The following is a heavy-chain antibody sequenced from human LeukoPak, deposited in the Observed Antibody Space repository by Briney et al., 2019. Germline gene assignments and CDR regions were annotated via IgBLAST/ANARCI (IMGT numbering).Heavy chain of an antibody. Sequence: GASVKVSCKVSGYTLTELSMHWVRQAPGQGLEWMGGIIPIFGTANYAQKFQGRVTITADESTSTAYMELSSLRSEDTAVYYCASTLIPRYCSGGSCYGCYYYMDVWGKGTTVTVSS. J-gene: IGHJ6*03. CDR3: ASTLIPRYCSGGSCYGCYYYMDV. V-gene: IGHV1-69*13. CDR1: GYTLTELS. CDR2: IIPIFGTA. D-gene: IGHD2-15*01.